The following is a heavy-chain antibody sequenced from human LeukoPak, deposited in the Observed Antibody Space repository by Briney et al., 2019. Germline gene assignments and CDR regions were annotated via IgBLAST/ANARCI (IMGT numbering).Heavy chain of an antibody. CDR1: GFTFSSYD. CDR2: IGTAGDP. V-gene: IGHV3-13*05. Sequence: PGGSLRLSCAASGFTFSSYDMHWVRQATGKGLEWVSAIGTAGDPYYPGSVKGRFTISRENAKNSLYLQMNSLRAGDTAVYYCARGPSTYDSSGYYHGATFDYWGQGTLVTVSS. J-gene: IGHJ4*02. D-gene: IGHD3-22*01. CDR3: ARGPSTYDSSGYYHGATFDY.